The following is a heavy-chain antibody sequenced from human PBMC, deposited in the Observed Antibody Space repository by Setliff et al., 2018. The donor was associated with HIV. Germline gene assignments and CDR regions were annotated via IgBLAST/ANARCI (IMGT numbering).Heavy chain of an antibody. J-gene: IGHJ4*02. CDR1: GGSFSGYS. V-gene: IGHV4-34*01. CDR2: INHSGST. D-gene: IGHD1-1*01. Sequence: PSETLSLTCAVYGGSFSGYSWNWIRQSPGKGLEWIGEINHSGSTNYNPSLKSRVTIAVDTSKNQFSLKLSFVTAADTAVYYCAMVIGWNDAGDYWGRGTLVTVSS. CDR3: AMVIGWNDAGDY.